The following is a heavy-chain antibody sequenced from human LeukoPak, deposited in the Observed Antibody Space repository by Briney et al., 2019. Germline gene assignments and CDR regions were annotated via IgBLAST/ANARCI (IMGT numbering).Heavy chain of an antibody. J-gene: IGHJ4*02. CDR2: ISYDGSNK. D-gene: IGHD3-22*01. CDR1: GFTFSSYA. Sequence: GRSLRLSCAASGFTFSSYAMHWVRQAPGKGLEWVAVISYDGSNKYYADSVKGRFTISRDNAKNSLYLQMNSLRDEDTAVYYCARDYYDSSGYYYGGYWGQGTLVTVSS. CDR3: ARDYYDSSGYYYGGY. V-gene: IGHV3-30-3*01.